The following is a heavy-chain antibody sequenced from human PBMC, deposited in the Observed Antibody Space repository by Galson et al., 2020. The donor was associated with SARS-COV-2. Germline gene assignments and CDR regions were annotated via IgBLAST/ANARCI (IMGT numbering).Heavy chain of an antibody. V-gene: IGHV1-2*02. CDR2: INPNSGGL. Sequence: ASVKVSCKASGNTFTGYYMHWLRQAPGQALERMGWINPNSGGLNSAQKFMGRVTMTRDTSTSTAYMEMSRLSSDDTAVYYCPRGLSFQQPYSIATGMWFGEFLFPPSCSMDVWGQGTTVTVSS. CDR1: GNTFTGYY. CDR3: PRGLSFQQPYSIATGMWFGEFLFPPSCSMDV. D-gene: IGHD3-10*01. J-gene: IGHJ6*02.